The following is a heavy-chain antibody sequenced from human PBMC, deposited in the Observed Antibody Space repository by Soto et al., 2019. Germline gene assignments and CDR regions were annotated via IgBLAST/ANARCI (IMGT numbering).Heavy chain of an antibody. Sequence: PWGSLRLSCAASGFTFDDHAMHWVRQAPGKGLEWVSGISWNSGSVAYADSVKGRFTISRDNAKNALYLQMNSLRAEDTALYYCAKDSTISAAAKFDYWGQGTLVTVSS. D-gene: IGHD6-13*01. V-gene: IGHV3-9*01. CDR1: GFTFDDHA. CDR2: ISWNSGSV. CDR3: AKDSTISAAAKFDY. J-gene: IGHJ4*02.